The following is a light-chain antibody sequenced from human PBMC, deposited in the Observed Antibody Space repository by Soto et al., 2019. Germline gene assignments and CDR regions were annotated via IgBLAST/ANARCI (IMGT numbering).Light chain of an antibody. CDR2: RAS. J-gene: IGKJ3*01. CDR1: ESISSHY. CDR3: QNFGDSPFT. Sequence: EIVLMQSPDTLSLSPGERATLSCWASESISSHYIAWYQQKPGQAPRLLIFRASTRATGIPDRFSGSWSGTDFTLTISRLEPEDFAVYYCQNFGDSPFTFGPGTKVDIK. V-gene: IGKV3-20*01.